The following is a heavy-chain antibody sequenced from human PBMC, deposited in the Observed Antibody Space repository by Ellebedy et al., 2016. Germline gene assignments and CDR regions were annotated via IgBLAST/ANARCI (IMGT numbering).Heavy chain of an antibody. Sequence: GSLRLSXAVYGGSFSGYYWSWIRQPPGKGLEWIGEINHSGSTNYNPSLKSRVTISVDTSKNQFSLKLSSVTAADTAVYYCARGSIAVAVNWFDPWGQGTLVTVSS. V-gene: IGHV4-34*01. CDR1: GGSFSGYY. D-gene: IGHD6-19*01. CDR3: ARGSIAVAVNWFDP. J-gene: IGHJ5*02. CDR2: INHSGST.